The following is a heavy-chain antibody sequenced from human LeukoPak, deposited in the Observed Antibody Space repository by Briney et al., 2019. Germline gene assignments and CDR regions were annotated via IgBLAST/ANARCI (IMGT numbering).Heavy chain of an antibody. CDR3: ARGLGSGWSLPGG. CDR1: GFTFSSYG. J-gene: IGHJ4*02. V-gene: IGHV3-33*01. Sequence: PGGSLRLSCVASGFTFSSYGMDWVRQAPGKGLEWVAVIWYDGNNKYYSESVKGRFTISRDNSKNTLYLQMNSLTAEDTAVYYCARGLGSGWSLPGGWGQGTLVTVSS. CDR2: IWYDGNNK. D-gene: IGHD6-19*01.